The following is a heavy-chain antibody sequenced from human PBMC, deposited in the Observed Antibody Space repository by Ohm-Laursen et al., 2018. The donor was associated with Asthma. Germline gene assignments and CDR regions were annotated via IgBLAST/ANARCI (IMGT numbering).Heavy chain of an antibody. J-gene: IGHJ4*02. D-gene: IGHD3-9*01. Sequence: SLRLSCTASGFSVSGYWMHWVRQAPGKGLVWVSRIKYDGSLTGYADSVEGRFTISKDNAKNTVILQMNSLRAEDTGVYFCARSDWLADWGQGTLVTVSS. CDR1: GFSVSGYW. V-gene: IGHV3-74*01. CDR2: IKYDGSLT. CDR3: ARSDWLAD.